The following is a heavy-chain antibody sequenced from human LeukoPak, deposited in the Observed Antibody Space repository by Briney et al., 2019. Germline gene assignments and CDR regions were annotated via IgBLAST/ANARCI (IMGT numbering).Heavy chain of an antibody. CDR2: IYPGDSDT. CDR1: GYSFTSYW. CDR3: ARPLEDQDAFDI. V-gene: IGHV5-51*01. J-gene: IGHJ3*02. Sequence: GESLNISCKGSGYSFTSYWIGSVRQMPGKGLEWMGIIYPGDSDTRYSPSFQGQVSISADKSISTAYLQWSSLKASDTAMYYCARPLEDQDAFDIWGQGTMVTVSS.